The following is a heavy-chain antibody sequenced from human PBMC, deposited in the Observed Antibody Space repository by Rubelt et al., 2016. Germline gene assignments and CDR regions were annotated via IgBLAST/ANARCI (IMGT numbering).Heavy chain of an antibody. CDR2: IYYSGST. CDR3: ARLRIAAAAGGMDV. J-gene: IGHJ6*02. V-gene: IGHV4-39*01. CDR1: GGSISSSSYY. D-gene: IGHD6-13*01. Sequence: QLQLQESGPGLVKPSEALSLTCTVSGGSISSSSYYWGWIRQPPGKGLEWIGSIYYSGSTYYNPALKGRVTISGDTSKNQFCLKLSSVTAADTAVYYCARLRIAAAAGGMDVWGQGTTVTVSS.